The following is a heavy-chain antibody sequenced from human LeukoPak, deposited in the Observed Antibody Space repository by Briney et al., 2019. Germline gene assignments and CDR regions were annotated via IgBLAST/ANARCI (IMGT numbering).Heavy chain of an antibody. J-gene: IGHJ4*02. CDR1: GFTFSGYG. D-gene: IGHD2-2*01. CDR2: IRSDGSNK. CDR3: AKDASSFCSSSSCYSIHY. V-gene: IGHV3-30*02. Sequence: GGSLRLSCAASGFTFSGYGLHWVRQAPGKGLEWVAFIRSDGSNKYFADSVRGRFTVSRDNSKNTLYLQMNSLRVEDTAVYYCAKDASSFCSSSSCYSIHYWGQGTLVTVSS.